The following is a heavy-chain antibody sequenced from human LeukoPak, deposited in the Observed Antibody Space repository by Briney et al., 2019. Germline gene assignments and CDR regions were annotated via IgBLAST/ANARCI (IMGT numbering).Heavy chain of an antibody. Sequence: GGSLRPSWVASGYSFASFAMSWVRQVPGKGLEWVSGISGSGGSTFYADSVAGRFAISSDKSKNTVYLQMMSLTAEDTAVCYCAKTRYNWKSPDAFDVWGQGTLVTVSS. D-gene: IGHD1-1*01. J-gene: IGHJ3*01. CDR1: GYSFASFA. CDR3: AKTRYNWKSPDAFDV. CDR2: ISGSGGST. V-gene: IGHV3-23*01.